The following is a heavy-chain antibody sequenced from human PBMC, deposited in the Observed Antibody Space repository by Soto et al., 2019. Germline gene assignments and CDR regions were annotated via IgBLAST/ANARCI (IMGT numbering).Heavy chain of an antibody. CDR2: INAGNGNT. V-gene: IGHV1-3*01. CDR3: ARSSGYYYLEY. J-gene: IGHJ4*02. Sequence: AASVKVSCKASGYTFTNYAMHWVRQAPGQRLEWMGWINAGNGNTKYSQQFQGRVTITRDTSASTAYMELSSLRSEDTAVYYCARSSGYYYLEYWGQGTRVTVSS. D-gene: IGHD3-22*01. CDR1: GYTFTNYA.